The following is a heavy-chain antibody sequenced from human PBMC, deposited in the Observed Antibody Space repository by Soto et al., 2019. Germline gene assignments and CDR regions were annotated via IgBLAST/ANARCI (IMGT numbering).Heavy chain of an antibody. CDR2: ISSSSSTI. CDR1: GFTFSSYS. CDR3: ASLPPYCISTSCHKYYFDY. J-gene: IGHJ4*02. V-gene: IGHV3-48*02. Sequence: EVQLVESGGGLVQPGGSLRLSCAASGFTFSSYSMNWVRQAPGKGLEWVSYISSSSSTIYYADSVKGRFTISRDNAKNSLYLQMNSLRDEDTAVYYCASLPPYCISTSCHKYYFDYWGQGTLVTVSS. D-gene: IGHD2-2*01.